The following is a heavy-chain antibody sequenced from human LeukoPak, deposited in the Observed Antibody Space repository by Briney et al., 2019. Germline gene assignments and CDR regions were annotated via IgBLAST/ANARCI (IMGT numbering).Heavy chain of an antibody. Sequence: GGSLRLSCAASGFTFSSYGMHWVRQAPGKGLEWVAFIRYDGSNKYYADSVKGRFTISRDNSKNTLYLQMNSLRAEDTAVYYCAKVRSFVRFGRAFDAFDIWGQGTMVTVSS. V-gene: IGHV3-30*02. D-gene: IGHD3-10*01. J-gene: IGHJ3*02. CDR2: IRYDGSNK. CDR3: AKVRSFVRFGRAFDAFDI. CDR1: GFTFSSYG.